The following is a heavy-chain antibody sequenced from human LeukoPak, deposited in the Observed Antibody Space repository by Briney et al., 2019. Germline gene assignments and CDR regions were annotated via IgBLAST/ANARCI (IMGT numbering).Heavy chain of an antibody. V-gene: IGHV3-48*03. CDR2: ISSSGSTI. J-gene: IGHJ6*03. Sequence: QPGGSLRLSCAASGFTFSSYEMNWVRQAPGKGLEWVSYISSSGSTIYYADSVKGRFTISRDNSKNTLYLQMNSLRAEDTAVYYCAKEFIGSMIVVVTTNYYYMDVWGKGTTVTISS. CDR3: AKEFIGSMIVVVTTNYYYMDV. CDR1: GFTFSSYE. D-gene: IGHD3-22*01.